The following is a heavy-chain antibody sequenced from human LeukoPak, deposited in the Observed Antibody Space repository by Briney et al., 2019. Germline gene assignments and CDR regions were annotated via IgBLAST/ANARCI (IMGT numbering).Heavy chain of an antibody. J-gene: IGHJ4*02. D-gene: IGHD4-17*01. Sequence: GGSLRLSCAASGFTFSSYGMHWVRQAPGKGLEWVAVISYDGSNKYYADSVKGRFTISRDNSKNTLYLQMNSLRAEDTAVYYCAKDGNTVTTGFSDYWGQGTLVTVSS. CDR3: AKDGNTVTTGFSDY. CDR1: GFTFSSYG. V-gene: IGHV3-30*18. CDR2: ISYDGSNK.